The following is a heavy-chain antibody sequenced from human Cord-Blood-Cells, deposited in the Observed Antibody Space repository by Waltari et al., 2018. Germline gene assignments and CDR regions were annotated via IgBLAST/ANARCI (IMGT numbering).Heavy chain of an antibody. Sequence: QVQLVESGGGVVQSGRSLRLSCAASGFTFSSNGMPWVRQAPGKGLEWVAVIWYDGSNKYYADSVKGRFTISRDNSKNTLYLQMNSLRAEDTAVYYCARDWPGPEDAFDIWGQGTMVTVSS. V-gene: IGHV3-33*01. J-gene: IGHJ3*02. CDR1: GFTFSSNG. D-gene: IGHD7-27*01. CDR3: ARDWPGPEDAFDI. CDR2: IWYDGSNK.